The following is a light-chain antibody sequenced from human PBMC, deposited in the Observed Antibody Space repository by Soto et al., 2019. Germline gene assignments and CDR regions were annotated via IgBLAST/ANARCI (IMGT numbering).Light chain of an antibody. J-gene: IGLJ1*01. CDR1: SSDIGGYNY. CDR2: DVI. CDR3: SSYTSNSTPLV. Sequence: SALTQPASVSGSPGQSITISCTGTSSDIGGYNYVSWYQQHPGKAPKLMIYDVIHRPSGVSNRFSGSKSGNTASLTISGLQAEDEADYYCSSYTSNSTPLVFGTGTKVTVL. V-gene: IGLV2-14*03.